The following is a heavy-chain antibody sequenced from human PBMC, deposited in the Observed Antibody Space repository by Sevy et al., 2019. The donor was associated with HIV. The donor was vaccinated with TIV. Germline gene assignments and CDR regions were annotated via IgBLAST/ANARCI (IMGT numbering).Heavy chain of an antibody. J-gene: IGHJ6*02. CDR1: GFTFSSYS. Sequence: GGSLRLSCAASGFTFSSYSMNWVRQAPGKGLEWVSSISSSSSYIYYADSVKGRFTISRDNAKNSRYLQMNSLRAEDTAVYYCARVDSSSWLPHYYYYYGMDVWGQGTTVTVSS. D-gene: IGHD6-13*01. CDR2: ISSSSSYI. V-gene: IGHV3-21*01. CDR3: ARVDSSSWLPHYYYYYGMDV.